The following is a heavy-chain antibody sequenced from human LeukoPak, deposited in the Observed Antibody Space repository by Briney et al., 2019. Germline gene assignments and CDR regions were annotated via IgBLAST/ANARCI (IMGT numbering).Heavy chain of an antibody. CDR3: ARESGPKYYFDY. CDR2: IIPIFGTA. Sequence: GASVKVSCKASGGTFSSYAISWVRQAPGQGLEWMGGIIPIFGTANYAQKFQGRVTITTDESTSTAYMELSSLRSEDTAVYYCARESGPKYYFDYWGQGTLVTVSS. CDR1: GGTFSSYA. V-gene: IGHV1-69*05. J-gene: IGHJ4*02.